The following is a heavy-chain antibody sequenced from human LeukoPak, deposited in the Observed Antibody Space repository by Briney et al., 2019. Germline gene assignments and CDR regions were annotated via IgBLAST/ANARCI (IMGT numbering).Heavy chain of an antibody. J-gene: IGHJ4*02. CDR3: ARQKRDYYDTSGYYFGNDY. D-gene: IGHD3-22*01. CDR1: GDSISSTSYF. CDR2: VSYTGRT. Sequence: SETLSLTCAVSGDSISSTSYFWAWIRQPPGKGLEWIGSVSYTGRTYYNPSVKSRVTLSVDTPTNQFSLKLSSVTAADAAVYYCARQKRDYYDTSGYYFGNDYWCQRTLVTVSS. V-gene: IGHV4-39*01.